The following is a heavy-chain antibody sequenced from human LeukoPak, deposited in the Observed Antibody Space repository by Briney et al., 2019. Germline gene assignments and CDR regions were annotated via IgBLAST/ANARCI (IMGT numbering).Heavy chain of an antibody. V-gene: IGHV1-58*01. CDR1: GFTFTSSA. D-gene: IGHD2-2*01. J-gene: IGHJ6*02. CDR2: IVVGSGNT. Sequence: ASVKVSCKASGFTFTSSAAQWVRQARGQRLEWIGWIVVGSGNTNYAQKFQERVTITRDMSTSTAYMELSSLRSEDTAVYYCAAVGGDIVVVPAAMRSYGMDVWGQGTTVTVSS. CDR3: AAVGGDIVVVPAAMRSYGMDV.